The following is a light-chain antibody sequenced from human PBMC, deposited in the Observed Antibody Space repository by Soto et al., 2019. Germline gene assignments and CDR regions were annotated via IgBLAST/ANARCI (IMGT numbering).Light chain of an antibody. Sequence: QSALTQPASVSGSPGQSITISCPGTSSDVGAYNYVSWYQQHPGKVPKLMIYDVSNRPSGVSNRFSGSKSGNTASLTISGLQAEDEADYYCVSYTTGSTWVFGGGTKVTVL. V-gene: IGLV2-14*01. CDR3: VSYTTGSTWV. CDR1: SSDVGAYNY. J-gene: IGLJ3*02. CDR2: DVS.